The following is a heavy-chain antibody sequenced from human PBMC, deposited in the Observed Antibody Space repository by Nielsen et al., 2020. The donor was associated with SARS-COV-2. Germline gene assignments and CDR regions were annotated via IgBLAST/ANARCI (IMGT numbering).Heavy chain of an antibody. Sequence: GESLKISCAASGSTFSSYAMSWVRQAPGKGLEWVSAISGSGGSTYYADSVKGRFTISRDNSKNTLYLQMNSLRAEDTAVYYCAKDPDIVVVPAAISDYGMDVWGQGTTVTVSS. CDR3: AKDPDIVVVPAAISDYGMDV. CDR2: ISGSGGST. CDR1: GSTFSSYA. D-gene: IGHD2-2*02. J-gene: IGHJ6*02. V-gene: IGHV3-23*01.